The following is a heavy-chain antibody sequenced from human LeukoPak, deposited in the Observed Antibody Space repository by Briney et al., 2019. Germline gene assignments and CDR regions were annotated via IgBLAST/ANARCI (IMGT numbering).Heavy chain of an antibody. J-gene: IGHJ4*02. D-gene: IGHD2-2*01. CDR3: AKDIFVRPKTSVVPAAFDY. V-gene: IGHV3-9*01. Sequence: GGSLRLSCAASGFTFDDYAMHWVRQAPGKGLEWVSGISWNSGSIGYADSVKGRFTISRDNAKNSLYLQMNSLRAKDTALYYCAKDIFVRPKTSVVPAAFDYWGQGTLVTVSS. CDR1: GFTFDDYA. CDR2: ISWNSGSI.